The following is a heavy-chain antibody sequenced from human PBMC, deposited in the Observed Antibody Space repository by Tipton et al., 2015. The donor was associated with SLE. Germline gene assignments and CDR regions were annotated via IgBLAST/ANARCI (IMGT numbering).Heavy chain of an antibody. CDR3: VRLELPATKADY. D-gene: IGHD5-24*01. J-gene: IGHJ4*02. V-gene: IGHV4-38-2*02. Sequence: LRLSCTVSGFSISSYYWGWIRQPPGKGLEWLGTIYHSGTTYYNPSLKSRLTLSIETSKNQFSLKLSSVTAADTAVYYCVRLELPATKADYWGPGTLVTVSS. CDR1: GFSISSYY. CDR2: IYHSGTT.